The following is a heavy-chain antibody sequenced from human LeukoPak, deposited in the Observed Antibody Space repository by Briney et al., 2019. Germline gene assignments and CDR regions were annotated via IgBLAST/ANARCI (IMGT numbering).Heavy chain of an antibody. CDR2: IYYRGST. J-gene: IGHJ3*02. CDR1: GGSINNSY. CDR3: ARSGVFTGYDAFDI. Sequence: SETLSLTCTVSGGSINNSYWSWIRQPPGKGLEWIGYIYYRGSTNYNPSLKSRVTISVDTSKNQYSLKLSSVTAADTAVYYCARSGVFTGYDAFDIWGQGTRVTVSS. V-gene: IGHV4-59*08. D-gene: IGHD6-13*01.